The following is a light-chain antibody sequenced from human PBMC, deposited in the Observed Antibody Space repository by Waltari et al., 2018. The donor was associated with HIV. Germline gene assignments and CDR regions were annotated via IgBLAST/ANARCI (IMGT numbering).Light chain of an antibody. CDR1: SRHGGGYAY. CDR2: KVT. CDR3: SSYAGSNNLI. J-gene: IGLJ2*01. V-gene: IGLV2-8*01. Sequence: QSALTQPLSASGSPGPSVHIPCPGTSRHGGGYAYASWYPQPPAQAPNPILNKVTKRPSGVPDRFSGSKSGNTASLTVSGLQTEDEADYYCSSYAGSNNLIFGGGTKLTVL.